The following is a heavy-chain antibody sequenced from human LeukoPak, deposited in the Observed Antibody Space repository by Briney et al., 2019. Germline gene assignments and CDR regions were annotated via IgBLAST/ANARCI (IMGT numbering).Heavy chain of an antibody. V-gene: IGHV1-18*01. CDR2: ISAYNGNT. CDR1: GYTFTSYG. Sequence: GASVKVSCKVSGYTFTSYGISWVRQAPGQGLEWMGWISAYNGNTNYAQKLQGRVTMTTDTSTSTAYMELRSLRSDDTAVYYCARDRRGYSYGYFDYWGQGTLVTVSS. D-gene: IGHD5-18*01. J-gene: IGHJ4*02. CDR3: ARDRRGYSYGYFDY.